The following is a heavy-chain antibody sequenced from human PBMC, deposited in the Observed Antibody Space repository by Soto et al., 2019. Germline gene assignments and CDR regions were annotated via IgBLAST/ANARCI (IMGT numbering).Heavy chain of an antibody. J-gene: IGHJ3*02. CDR3: TSSSGAVAGIDAFDI. V-gene: IGHV5-10-1*01. CDR1: GDSFTSYW. CDR2: IDPSDSYT. Sequence: PGESLKISCKGSGDSFTSYWISWVRQMPGKGLEWMGRIDPSDSYTNYSPSFQGHVTISADKSISTAYLQWSSLKASDTAMYYCTSSSGAVAGIDAFDIWGQGTMVTVSS. D-gene: IGHD6-19*01.